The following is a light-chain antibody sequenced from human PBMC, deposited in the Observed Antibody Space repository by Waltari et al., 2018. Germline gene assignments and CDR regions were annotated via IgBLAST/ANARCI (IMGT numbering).Light chain of an antibody. CDR3: LSFTSSSTWV. CDR1: SSDIGAFKN. J-gene: IGLJ3*02. CDR2: DVS. V-gene: IGLV2-14*03. Sequence: QSALTQPASVSGSPGQSITISCTGTSSDIGAFKNVSWYQQHPGKAPRLLIFDVSDRPSGVSTLFSGSKSGNTASLTIAGLQAEDEADYYCLSFTSSSTWVFGGGTKLTVL.